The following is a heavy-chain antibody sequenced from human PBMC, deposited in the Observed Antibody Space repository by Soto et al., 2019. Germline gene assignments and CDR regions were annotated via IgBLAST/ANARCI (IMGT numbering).Heavy chain of an antibody. V-gene: IGHV1-69*01. CDR1: GGTFSNYA. CDR3: ARAPSGYDSKGYVDY. CDR2: IIPMFDTA. D-gene: IGHD3-22*01. J-gene: IGHJ4*02. Sequence: QVQLVQSGAEVKKPGSSVRVSCKASGGTFSNYAFSWVRQAPGQGLEWMGEIIPMFDTANYPQKFQGRVTITADGSTITAYMELSSLRFDDTAVYYWARAPSGYDSKGYVDYWGQGTLVTVSS.